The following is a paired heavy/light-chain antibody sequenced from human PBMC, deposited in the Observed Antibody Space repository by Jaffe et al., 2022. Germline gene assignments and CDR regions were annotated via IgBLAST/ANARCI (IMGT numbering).Light chain of an antibody. CDR2: DNK. CDR3: QSFDSGLSSSV. J-gene: IGLJ2*01. Sequence: QSVLTQPPSVSGAPGQRVTISCTGNSSNIGAGYGVHWYQHLPETAPKLLIYDNKNRFSGVPDRFSGSKSGTSASLAITGLQAEDDADYYCQSFDSGLSSSVFGGGTKVTVL. CDR1: SSNIGAGYG. V-gene: IGLV1-40*01.
Heavy chain of an antibody. CDR3: ARSNSWYLPSVDY. D-gene: IGHD6-13*01. CDR1: GSSIRTGYY. V-gene: IGHV4-38-2*01. Sequence: QVQLQESGPGLVKPSETLSLTCAVSGSSIRTGYYWGWIRQPPGKGLEWIGSIHHSGNTYYNPSLKSQVTISVDTSKNQVSLRLSSVTAADTAVYYCARSNSWYLPSVDYWGQGTLVTVSS. J-gene: IGHJ4*02. CDR2: IHHSGNT.